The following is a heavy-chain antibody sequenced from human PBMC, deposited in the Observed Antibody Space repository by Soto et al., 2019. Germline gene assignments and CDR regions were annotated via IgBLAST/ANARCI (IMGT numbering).Heavy chain of an antibody. CDR2: ISSSSSYI. D-gene: IGHD6-6*01. CDR1: GFTFSSYS. V-gene: IGHV3-21*01. Sequence: PGGSLRLSCAASGFTFSSYSMNWVRQAPGKGLEWVSSISSSSSYIYYADSVKGRFTISRDNAKNSLYLQMNSLRAEDTAVYYCARDLWSRVARKLTASDYWGQGTLVTVSS. J-gene: IGHJ4*02. CDR3: ARDLWSRVARKLTASDY.